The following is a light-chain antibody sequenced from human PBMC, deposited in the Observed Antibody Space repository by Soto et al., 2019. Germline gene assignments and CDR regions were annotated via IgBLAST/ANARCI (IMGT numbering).Light chain of an antibody. CDR1: SGSIANHF. CDR3: QSYDDTNHGV. Sequence: NFMLTQPHSVSESPGKTVTISCTRSSGSIANHFVQWYQQRPGSAPATVIYEDDLRASGVPDRFSGSIDTSSNSASLTISGLKPEDEADYYCQSYDDTNHGVFGGGTKLTVL. J-gene: IGLJ2*01. CDR2: EDD. V-gene: IGLV6-57*04.